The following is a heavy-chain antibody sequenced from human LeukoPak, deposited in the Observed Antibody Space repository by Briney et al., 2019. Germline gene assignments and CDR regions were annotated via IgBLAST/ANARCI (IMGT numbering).Heavy chain of an antibody. D-gene: IGHD6-13*01. CDR3: ARLRAAAGKTLLTNWFDP. J-gene: IGHJ5*02. Sequence: GESLKISCKGSGYSFTSYWIGWVRQMPGKGLEWMGIIYPGDSDTRYSPSFQGQVTISADKSISTAYLQWSSLKASDTAMYYCARLRAAAGKTLLTNWFDPWGQGTLVTVSS. V-gene: IGHV5-51*01. CDR2: IYPGDSDT. CDR1: GYSFTSYW.